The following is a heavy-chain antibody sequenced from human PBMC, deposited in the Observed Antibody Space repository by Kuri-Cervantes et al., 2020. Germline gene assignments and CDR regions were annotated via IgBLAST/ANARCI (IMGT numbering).Heavy chain of an antibody. CDR1: GYSISSGYY. Sequence: SETLSLTCAVSGYSISSGYYWGWIRQPPGKGLEWIGSIYHSGSTNYNPSLKSRVTISVDTSKNQFSLKLSSVTAADTAVYYCASSKCSGGSCYSGGVFDYWGRGTLVTVSS. CDR2: IYHSGST. J-gene: IGHJ4*02. CDR3: ASSKCSGGSCYSGGVFDY. V-gene: IGHV4-38-2*01. D-gene: IGHD2-15*01.